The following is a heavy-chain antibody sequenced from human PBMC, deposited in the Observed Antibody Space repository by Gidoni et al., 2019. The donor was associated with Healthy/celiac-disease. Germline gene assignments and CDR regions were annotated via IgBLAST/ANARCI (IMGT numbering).Heavy chain of an antibody. CDR1: GFTFSNAW. J-gene: IGHJ4*02. CDR2: IKSKTDGGTT. V-gene: IGHV3-15*01. CDR3: TTGSVINLRYVDY. D-gene: IGHD3-22*01. Sequence: EVQLVESGGGLVKPGGSLRLSCAASGFTFSNAWMSGVRQAPGKGREWVGRIKSKTDGGTTDYAAPVKGRFTISRDDSKNTLYLQMNSLKTDDTAVYYCTTGSVINLRYVDYWGQGTPVTVSS.